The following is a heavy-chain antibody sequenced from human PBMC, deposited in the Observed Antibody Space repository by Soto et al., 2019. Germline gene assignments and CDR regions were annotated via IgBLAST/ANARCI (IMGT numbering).Heavy chain of an antibody. CDR1: GGSISKSTYF. V-gene: IGHV4-39*01. Sequence: QLQLQESGPGLVKSSETLSLTCTVSGGSISKSTYFWGWIRQAPGKGLEWIASILYSGTTSYNSSLNSRGASSVDTSKSQCSLERNFVPAADTSVYFCARLGWGNGNSDYWGQGTMVTVSS. CDR2: ILYSGTT. D-gene: IGHD3-16*01. J-gene: IGHJ4*02. CDR3: ARLGWGNGNSDY.